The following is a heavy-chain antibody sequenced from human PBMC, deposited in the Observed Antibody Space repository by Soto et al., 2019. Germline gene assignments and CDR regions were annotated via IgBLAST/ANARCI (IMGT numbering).Heavy chain of an antibody. V-gene: IGHV1-18*04. J-gene: IGHJ6*04. CDR3: ARYGYSSGWYLGTGMDV. CDR1: GYTFTEFG. D-gene: IGHD6-19*01. CDR2: ISTYNGNT. Sequence: QVQLVQSGAEVKKPGASLKVSCQASGYTFTEFGITWVRQAPGQGLAWVGWISTYNGNTNYAQNLQGRVTMTTDTSTTTANMELRSLRSDDTAVYYCARYGYSSGWYLGTGMDVWGEGTPVTDSS.